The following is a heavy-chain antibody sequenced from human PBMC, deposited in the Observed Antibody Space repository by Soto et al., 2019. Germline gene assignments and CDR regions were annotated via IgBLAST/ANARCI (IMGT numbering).Heavy chain of an antibody. Sequence: SETLSLTCAVSGGSISSGGYFWNWVRQPPGKGLEWIGYSFHSGTTSYNPPLKSRVIISVDRSKNQFSLKLSSVTTADTAVYYCARGDAGYYGMDVWGQGTTVTVSS. CDR3: ARGDAGYYGMDV. CDR1: GGSISSGGYF. J-gene: IGHJ6*02. V-gene: IGHV4-30-2*01. CDR2: SFHSGTT.